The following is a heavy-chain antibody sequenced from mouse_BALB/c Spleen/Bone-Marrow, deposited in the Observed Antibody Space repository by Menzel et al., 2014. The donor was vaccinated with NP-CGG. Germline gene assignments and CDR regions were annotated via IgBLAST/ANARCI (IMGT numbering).Heavy chain of an antibody. D-gene: IGHD1-1*01. CDR2: ISYSGST. CDR1: GDSITSGY. J-gene: IGHJ4*01. CDR3: ARWDYGSSTYAMDY. Sequence: EVKLMESGPSLVKPSQTLSLTCSVTGDSITSGYWNWIRKFPGNKLEYMGYISYSGSTYYNPSLKSRISITRDTSKNQYYLQLNSVTTEDTATYYCARWDYGSSTYAMDYWGQGTSVTVSS. V-gene: IGHV3-8*02.